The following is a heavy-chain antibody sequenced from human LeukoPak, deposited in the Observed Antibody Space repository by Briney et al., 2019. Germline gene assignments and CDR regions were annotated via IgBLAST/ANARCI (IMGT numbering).Heavy chain of an antibody. CDR3: ARGRSTYYLDY. CDR2: ISYDGSSK. J-gene: IGHJ4*02. Sequence: GRSLRLSCAASGSTFSSYAMHWVRQAPGKGLEWVAVISYDGSSKYYADSVKGLFTISRGNSKNTLYLQMNSLRAEDTAVYYCARGRSTYYLDYWGQGTLVTVSS. CDR1: GSTFSSYA. D-gene: IGHD1-1*01. V-gene: IGHV3-30-3*01.